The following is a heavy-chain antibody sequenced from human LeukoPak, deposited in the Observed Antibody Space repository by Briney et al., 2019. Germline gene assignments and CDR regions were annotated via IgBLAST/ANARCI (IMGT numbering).Heavy chain of an antibody. J-gene: IGHJ3*02. Sequence: PGSSLRLSCAASGFTFSSYAIHGVRQAPGKGLEGVAVISEDGSNKYYAHPVKRLITSPRDNPKNPLHLQTNTPRAEDTALYYCAREISRYYDSSGYLLRGAFDIWGQGTMVTVS. CDR3: AREISRYYDSSGYLLRGAFDI. D-gene: IGHD3-22*01. CDR2: ISEDGSNK. CDR1: GFTFSSYA. V-gene: IGHV3-30*01.